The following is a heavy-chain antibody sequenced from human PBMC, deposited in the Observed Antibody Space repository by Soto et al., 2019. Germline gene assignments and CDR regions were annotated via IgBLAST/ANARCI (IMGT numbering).Heavy chain of an antibody. Sequence: GGSLRLSCAASGFTFSSYSMNWVRQAPGKGLEWVSYISSSNSTIYYADSVKGRFTISRDNAKNSLYLQMNSLRDEDTAVYYCARDPYYYDSSGYYGMDVWGQGTTVTVSS. CDR1: GFTFSSYS. CDR2: ISSSNSTI. V-gene: IGHV3-48*02. D-gene: IGHD3-22*01. J-gene: IGHJ6*02. CDR3: ARDPYYYDSSGYYGMDV.